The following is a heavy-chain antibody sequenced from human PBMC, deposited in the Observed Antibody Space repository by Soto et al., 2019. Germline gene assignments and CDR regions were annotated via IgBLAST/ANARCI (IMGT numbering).Heavy chain of an antibody. D-gene: IGHD6-19*01. J-gene: IGHJ2*01. Sequence: QVQLVQSGAEVKKPGSSVKVSCKASGGTFNRYAISWLRQAPGQGPEWMGGSTPMFGIGNYAQKFQGRVTITEDECATRVHMELRRLTCEDTAVYYCAQALGSAVAGPGRFDLWGRGTRVIVSS. CDR3: AQALGSAVAGPGRFDL. CDR1: GGTFNRYA. CDR2: STPMFGIG. V-gene: IGHV1-69*12.